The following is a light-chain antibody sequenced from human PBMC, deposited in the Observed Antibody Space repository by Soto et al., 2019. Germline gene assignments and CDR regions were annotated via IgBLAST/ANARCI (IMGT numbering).Light chain of an antibody. J-gene: IGLJ1*01. CDR1: SSNIGSNT. CDR3: SSWDDNLDAEV. V-gene: IGLV1-44*01. CDR2: TND. Sequence: QSVLTQPPSASGTPGQRVTISCSGSSSNIGSNTVNWYQQLPGTAPKLLIYTNDQRPSGVPDRFSGSKSGTSASLVISGLQFEDEADYHCSSWDDNLDAEVFGAGTKVPS.